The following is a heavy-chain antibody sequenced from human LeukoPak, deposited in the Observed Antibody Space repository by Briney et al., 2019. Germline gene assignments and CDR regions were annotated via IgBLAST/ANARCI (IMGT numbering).Heavy chain of an antibody. CDR1: GYTFTGYY. Sequence: GASVKVSCKASGYTFTGYYMHWVRQAPGQGLEWMGWINPNSGGTNYAQKFQGRVTMTRDTSISTAYMELSRLRSDDTAVYYCARDSVGVVPAAIPEYYQHWGQGTLVTVSS. CDR2: INPNSGGT. CDR3: ARDSVGVVPAAIPEYYQH. J-gene: IGHJ1*01. D-gene: IGHD2-2*01. V-gene: IGHV1-2*02.